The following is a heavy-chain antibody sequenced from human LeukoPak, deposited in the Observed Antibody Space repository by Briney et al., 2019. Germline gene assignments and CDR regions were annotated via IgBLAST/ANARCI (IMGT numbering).Heavy chain of an antibody. V-gene: IGHV3-33*06. J-gene: IGHJ4*02. CDR3: AKQPFRTYYYGSGSYSPPDY. CDR2: IWYDGSNK. CDR1: GFTFSSYG. D-gene: IGHD3-10*01. Sequence: PGGSLRLSCAASGFTFSSYGMHWVRQAPGKGLEWVAVIWYDGSNKYYADSVKGRFTISRDNSKNTLYLQMNSLRAGDTAVYYCAKQPFRTYYYGSGSYSPPDYWGQGTLVTVSS.